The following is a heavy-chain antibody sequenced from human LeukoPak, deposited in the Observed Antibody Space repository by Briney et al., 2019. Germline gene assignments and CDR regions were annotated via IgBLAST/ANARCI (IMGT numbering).Heavy chain of an antibody. CDR3: GRVYYDSRGYYYITRYYFDF. CDR2: IYTNGST. CDR1: AGSISRYY. J-gene: IGHJ4*02. D-gene: IGHD3-22*01. Sequence: SETLSLTCSVSAGSISRYYWSWIRQPAGKGLEWIGHIYTNGSTNYNPPLKSRVTMSVDTSKNQLSLRLSSVTAADTAVYYCGRVYYDSRGYYYITRYYFDFWGQGTLVTVSS. V-gene: IGHV4-4*07.